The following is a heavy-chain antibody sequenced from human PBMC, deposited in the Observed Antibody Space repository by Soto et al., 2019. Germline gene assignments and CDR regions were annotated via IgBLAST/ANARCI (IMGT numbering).Heavy chain of an antibody. CDR3: ARVSGYYDFWSGYYHYYGMDV. Sequence: ETLSLTCTVSGGSISSYYWSWIRQPPGKGLEWIGYIYYSGSTNYNPSLKSRVTISVDTSKNQFSLKLSSVTAADTAVYYCARVSGYYDFWSGYYHYYGMDVWGQGTTVTVSS. CDR2: IYYSGST. CDR1: GGSISSYY. D-gene: IGHD3-3*01. V-gene: IGHV4-59*01. J-gene: IGHJ6*02.